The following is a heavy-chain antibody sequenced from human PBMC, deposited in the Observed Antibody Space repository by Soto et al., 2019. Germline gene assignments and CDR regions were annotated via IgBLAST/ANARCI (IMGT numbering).Heavy chain of an antibody. J-gene: IGHJ5*02. V-gene: IGHV3-33*01. CDR2: IWYDGSNK. CDR1: GFTFSSYG. CDR3: AREDDILTGDANWFDP. Sequence: QVQLVESGGGVVQPGRSLRLSCAASGFTFSSYGMHWVRQAPGKGLEWVAVIWYDGSNKYYVDSVKGRFTISRDNSKNTLYLQMNSLRAEDTAVYYCAREDDILTGDANWFDPWGQGTLVTVSS. D-gene: IGHD3-9*01.